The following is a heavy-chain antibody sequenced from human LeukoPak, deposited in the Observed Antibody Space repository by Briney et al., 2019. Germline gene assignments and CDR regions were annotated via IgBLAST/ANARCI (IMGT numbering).Heavy chain of an antibody. CDR3: ARDLWDLRFGERTNWYFDL. Sequence: SETLSLTCTVSGGSISSYYWSWIRQPAGKGLEWIGRIYTSGSTNYNPSLKSRVTMSVDTSKSQFSLKLSSVTAADTAVYYCARDLWDLRFGERTNWYFDLWGRGTLATVSS. CDR2: IYTSGST. CDR1: GGSISSYY. J-gene: IGHJ2*01. V-gene: IGHV4-4*07. D-gene: IGHD3-10*01.